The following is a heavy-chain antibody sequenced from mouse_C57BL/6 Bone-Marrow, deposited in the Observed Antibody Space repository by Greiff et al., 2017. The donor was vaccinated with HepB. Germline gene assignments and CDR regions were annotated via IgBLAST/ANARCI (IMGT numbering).Heavy chain of an antibody. CDR1: GFTFSSYA. Sequence: EVKLEESGGGLVKPGGSLKLSCAASGFTFSSYAMSWVRQTPEKRLEWVATISDGGSYTYYPDNVKGRFTISRDNAKNNLYLQMSHLKSEDTAMYYCARVGSYAMDYWGQGTSVTVSS. CDR2: ISDGGSYT. J-gene: IGHJ4*01. CDR3: ARVGSYAMDY. V-gene: IGHV5-4*03.